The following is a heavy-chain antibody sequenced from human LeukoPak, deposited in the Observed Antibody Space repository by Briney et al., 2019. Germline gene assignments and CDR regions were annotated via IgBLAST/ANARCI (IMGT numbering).Heavy chain of an antibody. V-gene: IGHV5-51*01. J-gene: IGHJ4*02. CDR2: IYPGDSDT. Sequence: GESLKISCKGSGYRFGNYWIAWVRQMPGKGLESMGIIYPGDSDTGYSPSFQGQVTFSADKSISTAYLQWSSLKASDTAMYYCARLSDGYNDFWGQGTLVTVSS. CDR1: GYRFGNYW. CDR3: ARLSDGYNDF. D-gene: IGHD5-24*01.